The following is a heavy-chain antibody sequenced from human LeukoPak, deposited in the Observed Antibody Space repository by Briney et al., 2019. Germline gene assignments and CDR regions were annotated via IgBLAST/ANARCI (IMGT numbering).Heavy chain of an antibody. D-gene: IGHD3-16*01. CDR3: AKREGFGLDY. V-gene: IGHV3-30*18. CDR2: ISYDGSNK. J-gene: IGHJ4*01. CDR1: GFTFSSYG. Sequence: GRSLRLSCAASGFTFSSYGMHWVRQAPGKGLEWVAVISYDGSNKYYADSVKGRFTISRDNSKNTLYLQMNSLRAEDTAVYYCAKREGFGLDYWGQEPWSPSPQ.